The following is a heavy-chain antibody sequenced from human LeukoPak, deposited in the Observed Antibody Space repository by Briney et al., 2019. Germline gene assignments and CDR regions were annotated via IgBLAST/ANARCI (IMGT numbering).Heavy chain of an antibody. D-gene: IGHD3-3*01. CDR1: GGSFSGYY. J-gene: IGHJ4*02. Sequence: KASETLSLTCAVYGGSFSGYYWSWIRQPPGKGLEWIGEINHSGSTNYNPSLKSRVTISVDTSKNQFSLKLSSVTAADTAVYYCAGTYYDFWSGYSDYWGQGTLVTVSS. CDR2: INHSGST. CDR3: AGTYYDFWSGYSDY. V-gene: IGHV4-34*01.